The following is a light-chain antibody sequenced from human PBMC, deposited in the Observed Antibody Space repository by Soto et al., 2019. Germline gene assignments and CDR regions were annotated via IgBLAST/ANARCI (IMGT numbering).Light chain of an antibody. CDR3: SSYTTSSTTSYV. V-gene: IGLV2-14*01. Sequence: QSALAQPASVSGSPGQSITISCSGSSIDVGDNNYVSWYQHHPGKAPKLIIYEVSNRPSGVSNRFSGSSSDNTASLTISGLLPDDEAEYYCSSYTTSSTTSYVFGTGTKLTVL. CDR1: SIDVGDNNY. J-gene: IGLJ1*01. CDR2: EVS.